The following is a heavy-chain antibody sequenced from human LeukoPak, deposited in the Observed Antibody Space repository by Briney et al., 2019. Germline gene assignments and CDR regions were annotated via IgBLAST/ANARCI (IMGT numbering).Heavy chain of an antibody. CDR2: IIPIFGTA. CDR3: AAISVYGAFQH. D-gene: IGHD3-10*02. J-gene: IGHJ1*01. CDR1: GGTFSSYA. Sequence: ASVKASCKASGGTFSSYAISWVRQAPGQGLEWMGGIIPIFGTANYAQKFQGRVTITADESTSTAYMELSSLRSEDTAVYYCAAISVYGAFQHWGQGTLVTVSS. V-gene: IGHV1-69*13.